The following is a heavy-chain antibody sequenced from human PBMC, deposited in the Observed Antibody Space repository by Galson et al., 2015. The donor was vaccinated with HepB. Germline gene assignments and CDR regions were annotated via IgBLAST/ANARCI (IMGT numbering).Heavy chain of an antibody. CDR3: ARVVNWFDP. Sequence: TLSLTCTVSGGSVSSGSYYWSWIRQPPGKGLEWIGYIYYSGSTNYNPSLKSRVTISVDTSKNQFSLKLSSVTAAGTAVYYCARVVNWFDPWGQGTLVTVSS. V-gene: IGHV4-61*01. CDR1: GGSVSSGSYY. CDR2: IYYSGST. J-gene: IGHJ5*02.